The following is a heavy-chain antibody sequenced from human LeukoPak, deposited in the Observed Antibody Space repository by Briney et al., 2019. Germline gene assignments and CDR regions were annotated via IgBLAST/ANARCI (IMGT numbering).Heavy chain of an antibody. CDR3: ARLYCTSTSCHYYMDV. J-gene: IGHJ6*03. Sequence: SETLSLTCAVYGGSFSGHYWSWIRQPPGKGLEWIGEINHSGSTNYNPSLKSRVTISVDTSKNQFSLKLRSVTAAGTAVYYCARLYCTSTSCHYYMDVWGKGTTVTISS. CDR2: INHSGST. D-gene: IGHD2-2*01. V-gene: IGHV4-34*01. CDR1: GGSFSGHY.